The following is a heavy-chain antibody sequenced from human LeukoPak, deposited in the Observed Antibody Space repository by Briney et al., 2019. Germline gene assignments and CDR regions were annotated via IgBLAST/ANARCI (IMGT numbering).Heavy chain of an antibody. D-gene: IGHD1-26*01. CDR1: GFTFSSYG. CDR2: IWYDGSNK. CDR3: ARGFGGSYMNYYYGMDV. V-gene: IGHV3-33*01. Sequence: PGMSLRLSCAASGFTFSSYGMHWVRQAPGKGLEWVAVIWYDGSNKYYADSVKGRFTISRDNSKNTLYLQMNSLRAEDTAVYYCARGFGGSYMNYYYGMDVWGQETTVTVCS. J-gene: IGHJ6*02.